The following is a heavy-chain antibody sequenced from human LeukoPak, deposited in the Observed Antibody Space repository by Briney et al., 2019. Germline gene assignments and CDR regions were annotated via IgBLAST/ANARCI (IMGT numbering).Heavy chain of an antibody. CDR1: GFTFSTYA. D-gene: IGHD2-8*01. Sequence: GGSLRLSCAASGFTFSTYAMSWVRQAPGKGLEWVSALSNSGGSGGRTYYADSVKGRFTISRDNSKSTLYLQLSSLRAEDTAVYYCVKDARRTSGWYYFDYWGQGSLVTVSS. CDR3: VKDARRTSGWYYFDY. CDR2: LSNSGGSGGRT. V-gene: IGHV3-23*01. J-gene: IGHJ4*02.